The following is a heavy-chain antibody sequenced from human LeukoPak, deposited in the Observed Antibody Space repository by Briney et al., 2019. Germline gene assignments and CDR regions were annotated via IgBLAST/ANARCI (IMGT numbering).Heavy chain of an antibody. CDR2: ISAYNGNT. D-gene: IGHD2-2*02. Sequence: ASVKVSCKASGYTFTSYGISWVRQAPGQGLEWMGWISAYNGNTNYAQKLQGRVTKTTDTSTSTAYMELRSLRSDDTAVYYCARDQYQLLYSYYYYGMDVWGQGTTVTVSS. CDR1: GYTFTSYG. J-gene: IGHJ6*02. CDR3: ARDQYQLLYSYYYYGMDV. V-gene: IGHV1-18*01.